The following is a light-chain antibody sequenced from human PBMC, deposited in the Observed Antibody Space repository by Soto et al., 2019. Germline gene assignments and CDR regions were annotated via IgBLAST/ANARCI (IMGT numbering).Light chain of an antibody. V-gene: IGLV2-14*01. CDR1: SSVVGGYNS. J-gene: IGLJ1*01. CDR3: SSYTSSTTYV. Sequence: QSVLSQPASVSGSPGQSITISCTGTSSVVGGYNSLSWYQQHPGKVPKLMIYDVNNRPSGVSYRFSGSKSGNTASLTISGLQAEDEADYYCSSYTSSTTYVFGPVTKVTV. CDR2: DVN.